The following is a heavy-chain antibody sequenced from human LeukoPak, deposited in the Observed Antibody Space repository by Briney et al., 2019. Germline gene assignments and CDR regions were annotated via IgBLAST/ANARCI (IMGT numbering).Heavy chain of an antibody. CDR1: GFTFSSYG. CDR2: IQYDGSDK. V-gene: IGHV3-30*02. CDR3: AKSSSRLDTSSFEY. D-gene: IGHD5-18*01. Sequence: GGSLRLSCAASGFTFSSYGIHWARQAPGKGLEWVAFIQYDGSDKYADSVKGRVTITRENSNNVLYLQMNSLRAEDTALYYCAKSSSRLDTSSFEYWGQGTLVTVSS. J-gene: IGHJ4*02.